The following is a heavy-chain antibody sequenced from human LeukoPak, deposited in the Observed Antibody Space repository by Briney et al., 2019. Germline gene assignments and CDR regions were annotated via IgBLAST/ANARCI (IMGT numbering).Heavy chain of an antibody. CDR2: ISGNGIST. V-gene: IGHV3-23*01. CDR3: AKEGGYCSSTNCWGFDY. Sequence: GGSLRLSCAASGFILSSYAMSWVRQSPGKGLEWVSVISGNGISTYYADSVKGRFTISRDNSKNTLYLQMNSLRAEDTAIYYCAKEGGYCSSTNCWGFDYWGQGTLVTVSS. CDR1: GFILSSYA. D-gene: IGHD2-2*01. J-gene: IGHJ4*02.